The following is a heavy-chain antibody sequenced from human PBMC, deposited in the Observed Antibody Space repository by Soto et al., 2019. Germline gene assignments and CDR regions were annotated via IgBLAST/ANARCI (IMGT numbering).Heavy chain of an antibody. CDR2: IYYSGRT. CDR1: GGSISSGGYY. CDR3: ARGAFSSSSSWFDP. Sequence: QVQLQESGPGLVKPSQTLSLTCTVSGGSISSGGYYWSWIRQHPGKGLEWIGYIYYSGRTYYNPSLHSRVSIAVDTTENQFSLKLTSVTAADTSVDYCARGAFSSSSSWFDPWGRGTLVTVSS. J-gene: IGHJ5*02. D-gene: IGHD6-6*01. V-gene: IGHV4-31*03.